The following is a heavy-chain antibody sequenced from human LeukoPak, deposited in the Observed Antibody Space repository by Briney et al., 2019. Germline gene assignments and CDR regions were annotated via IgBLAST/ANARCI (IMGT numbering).Heavy chain of an antibody. V-gene: IGHV1-18*01. CDR1: GYTFTSYG. D-gene: IGHD4-23*01. CDR2: ISAYNGNT. CDR3: ARDLKGAPTVVTIFDY. Sequence: GASVKVSCKASGYTFTSYGISWVRQAPGQGLEWMGWISAYNGNTNYAQKLQGRVTMTTDTSTSTAYMELRSLRSDDTAVYYCARDLKGAPTVVTIFDYWGQGTLVTVSS. J-gene: IGHJ4*02.